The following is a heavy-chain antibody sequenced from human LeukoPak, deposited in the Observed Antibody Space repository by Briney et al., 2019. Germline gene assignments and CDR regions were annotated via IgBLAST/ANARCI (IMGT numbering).Heavy chain of an antibody. CDR2: IYYSGST. D-gene: IGHD3-9*01. CDR1: SGSISSSSYY. CDR3: ARGNYDILTGYYPYYYYYYMDV. V-gene: IGHV4-39*07. Sequence: PSETLSLTCTVSSGSISSSSYYWGWIRQPPGKGLEWIGSIYYSGSTYYNPSLKSRVTISVDTSKNQFSLKLSSVTAADTAVYYCARGNYDILTGYYPYYYYYYMDVWGKGTTVTVSS. J-gene: IGHJ6*03.